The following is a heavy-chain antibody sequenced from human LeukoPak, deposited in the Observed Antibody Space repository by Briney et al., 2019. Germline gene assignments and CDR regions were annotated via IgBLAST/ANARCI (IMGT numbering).Heavy chain of an antibody. CDR3: TRHSSSVTTTTDY. V-gene: IGHV3-73*01. CDR1: GFTFSGSA. Sequence: GGSLRLSCAASGFTFSGSAMHWVRQASGKGLESVGRIRSKANSYATAYAASVKGRFTISRDDSKNTAYLQMNSLKTEDTAVYYCTRHSSSVTTTTDYWGQGTLVTVSS. CDR2: IRSKANSYAT. D-gene: IGHD4-11*01. J-gene: IGHJ4*02.